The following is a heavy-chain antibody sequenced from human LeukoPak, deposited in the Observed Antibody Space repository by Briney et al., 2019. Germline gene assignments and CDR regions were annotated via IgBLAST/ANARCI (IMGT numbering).Heavy chain of an antibody. Sequence: GASVKVSCKASGYTFTSYGISWVRQAPGQGLEWMGWISAYNGNTNYAQKLQGRVTMTTDTSTSTAYMELRSLRSDDTAVYYCARGSYSSGWYRYYYYYMDVWGKGTTVTISS. J-gene: IGHJ6*03. CDR3: ARGSYSSGWYRYYYYYMDV. CDR1: GYTFTSYG. D-gene: IGHD6-19*01. CDR2: ISAYNGNT. V-gene: IGHV1-18*01.